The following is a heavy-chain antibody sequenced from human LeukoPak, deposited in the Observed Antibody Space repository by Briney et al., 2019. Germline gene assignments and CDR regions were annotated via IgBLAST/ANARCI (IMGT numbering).Heavy chain of an antibody. Sequence: GGSLRLSCAASGFTFKTNAMTWVRQAPGKGLEWVSGISATGGSTYYADSVKGRFTISRDNSKNTLYLQMNSLRADDTAVYYCATPSEQLVLDYWGQGTLVTVSS. CDR2: ISATGGST. J-gene: IGHJ4*02. D-gene: IGHD6-13*01. CDR3: ATPSEQLVLDY. V-gene: IGHV3-23*01. CDR1: GFTFKTNA.